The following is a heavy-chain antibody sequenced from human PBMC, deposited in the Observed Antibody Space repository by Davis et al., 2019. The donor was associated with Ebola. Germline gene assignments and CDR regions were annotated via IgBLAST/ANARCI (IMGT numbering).Heavy chain of an antibody. CDR3: ARDRASWNYTPLIF. CDR2: IMPYTGST. D-gene: IGHD1-7*01. CDR1: DYTFTNYG. J-gene: IGHJ4*02. V-gene: IGHV1-18*01. Sequence: AASVKVSCKASDYTFTNYGINWVRQAPGQGLEWMGWIMPYTGSTHYAQKFQGRFTMTTDTLTTTAYMELRSLTSDDTAVYYCARDRASWNYTPLIFWGQGTLVTVSS.